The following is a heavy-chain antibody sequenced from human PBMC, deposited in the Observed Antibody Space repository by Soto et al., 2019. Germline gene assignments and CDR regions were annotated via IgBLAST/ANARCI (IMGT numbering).Heavy chain of an antibody. V-gene: IGHV3-23*01. D-gene: IGHD2-2*01. CDR1: GFTFSSYA. J-gene: IGHJ4*02. CDR3: AKDPGSTNELDY. CDR2: ISGSGGST. Sequence: HPGGSLRLSCAASGFTFSSYAMSWVRQAPGKGLEWVSAISGSGGSTYYADSVKGRFTISRDNSKNTLYLQMNSLRAEDTAVYYCAKDPGSTNELDYWGQGTLVTVSS.